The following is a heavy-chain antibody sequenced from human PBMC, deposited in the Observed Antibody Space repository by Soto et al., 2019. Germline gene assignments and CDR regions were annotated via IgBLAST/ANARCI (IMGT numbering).Heavy chain of an antibody. CDR1: GFTFSSYA. Sequence: EVQLLEFGGGLVQPGGSLRLSCAASGFTFSSYALSWVRQAPGKGLEWVSAITGSGGSTYYADSVKGRFTISRDNSKNTLSLQMNSLRAEDTAVYYCAKGLGSGSYAASDSWGQGTLVTVSS. J-gene: IGHJ5*01. V-gene: IGHV3-23*01. CDR2: ITGSGGST. D-gene: IGHD1-26*01. CDR3: AKGLGSGSYAASDS.